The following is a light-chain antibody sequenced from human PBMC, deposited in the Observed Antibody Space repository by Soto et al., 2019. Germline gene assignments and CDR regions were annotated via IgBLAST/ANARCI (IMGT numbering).Light chain of an antibody. V-gene: IGKV3-15*01. J-gene: IGKJ4*01. Sequence: EIVMTQSPATLSVSPGERATLYCRASQSVNNLAWYQQQPGQAPRLLIYGASTRATGITARFSGSGFGTEFTLAISSLLAEDFAVSYGQQYNVWRPVGGGTQVEIK. CDR3: QQYNVWRP. CDR2: GAS. CDR1: QSVNN.